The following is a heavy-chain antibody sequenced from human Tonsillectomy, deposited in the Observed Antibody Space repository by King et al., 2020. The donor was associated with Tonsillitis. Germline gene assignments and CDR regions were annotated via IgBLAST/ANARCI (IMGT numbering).Heavy chain of an antibody. CDR3: ARDRVADY. D-gene: IGHD3-10*01. CDR2: IFQSGRT. Sequence: VQLQESGPGLVKPSGTLSLTCAVSGGSISSSNGWSWVRQPPGKGLGWIGEIFQSGRTNYHPSLKSRVTISLDKSKNQFSLKLSSVTAADTAVYYCARDRVADYWGQGTLVTVSS. V-gene: IGHV4-4*02. J-gene: IGHJ4*02. CDR1: GGSISSSNG.